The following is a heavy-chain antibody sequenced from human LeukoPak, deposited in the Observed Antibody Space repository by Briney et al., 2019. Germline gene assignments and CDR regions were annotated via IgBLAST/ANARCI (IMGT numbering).Heavy chain of an antibody. D-gene: IGHD3-22*01. CDR3: ARQNYYDGSGYYHEPHDY. Sequence: SETLSLTCTVSGGSLSSSSYYWGWIRQPPGKGLEWIGSIYYSGSTYCNPSLKSRVTISVDTTKNQFSLKLSSVTAADTAVYYCARQNYYDGSGYYHEPHDYWGQGTLVTVSS. CDR1: GGSLSSSSYY. CDR2: IYYSGST. J-gene: IGHJ4*02. V-gene: IGHV4-39*01.